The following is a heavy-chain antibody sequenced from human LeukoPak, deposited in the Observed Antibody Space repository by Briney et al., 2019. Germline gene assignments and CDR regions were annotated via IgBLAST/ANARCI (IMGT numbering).Heavy chain of an antibody. CDR2: IYYSGRT. D-gene: IGHD4-17*01. CDR1: GGSISNKY. Sequence: SETLSLTCTVSGGSISNKYWSWIRQPPGKGLEWIGYIYYSGRTNYNPSLKSRVTISVDTSKNQFSLKLISVTAADTAVYYCARLSSRPGDYSIDYWAQGTLVTVSS. CDR3: ARLSSRPGDYSIDY. J-gene: IGHJ4*02. V-gene: IGHV4-59*01.